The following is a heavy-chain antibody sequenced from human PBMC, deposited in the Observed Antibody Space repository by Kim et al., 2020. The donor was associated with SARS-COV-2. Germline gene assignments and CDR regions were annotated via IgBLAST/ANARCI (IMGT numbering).Heavy chain of an antibody. D-gene: IGHD1-20*01. V-gene: IGHV3-48*02. CDR3: AREHTYNWTPGDAFDI. J-gene: IGHJ3*02. Sequence: SVKGRFTISRDNAKNSLYLQMNSLRDEDTAVYYCAREHTYNWTPGDAFDIWGQGTMVTVSS.